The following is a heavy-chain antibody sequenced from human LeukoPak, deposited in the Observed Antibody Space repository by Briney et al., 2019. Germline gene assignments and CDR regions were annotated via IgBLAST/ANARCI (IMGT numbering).Heavy chain of an antibody. Sequence: PGGALRLSCAASGFTFNSYWMNWVRQAPGKGLEWVAKIKQDGSEKYYVDSVKGRFTVSRDNAENSLYLQMNSLRAEDTGIYYCARVPPTVGSSDIWGQGTMVTVSS. CDR3: ARVPPTVGSSDI. V-gene: IGHV3-7*03. CDR2: IKQDGSEK. J-gene: IGHJ3*02. D-gene: IGHD5/OR15-5a*01. CDR1: GFTFNSYW.